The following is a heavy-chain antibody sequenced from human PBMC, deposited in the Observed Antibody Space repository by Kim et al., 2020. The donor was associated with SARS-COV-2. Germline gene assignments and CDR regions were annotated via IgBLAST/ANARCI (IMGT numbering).Heavy chain of an antibody. CDR2: IKSKTDGGTT. J-gene: IGHJ4*02. Sequence: GGSLRLSCAASGFTFSNAGMSWVRQAPGKGLEWVGRIKSKTDGGTTDYAAPVKGRFTISRDDSKNKLYLQMNSLKTEDTAVYYCTTESPIVVVSRLDFWGQGTLVTVSS. D-gene: IGHD3-22*01. CDR1: GFTFSNAG. V-gene: IGHV3-15*01. CDR3: TTESPIVVVSRLDF.